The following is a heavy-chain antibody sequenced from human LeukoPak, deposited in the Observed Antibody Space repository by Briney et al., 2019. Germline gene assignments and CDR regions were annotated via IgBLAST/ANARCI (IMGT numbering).Heavy chain of an antibody. CDR1: GYSFTGYY. J-gene: IGHJ4*02. Sequence: ASMKVSCKASGYSFTGYYIHWVRQAPGQGLEWMGWINPDGGVTKSAQKFQGRVTMTRDTSISTAYMELSRLRSDDTAVYYCARGAHGSGSYSVEYWGQGTLVTVSS. D-gene: IGHD3-10*01. CDR2: INPDGGVT. V-gene: IGHV1-2*02. CDR3: ARGAHGSGSYSVEY.